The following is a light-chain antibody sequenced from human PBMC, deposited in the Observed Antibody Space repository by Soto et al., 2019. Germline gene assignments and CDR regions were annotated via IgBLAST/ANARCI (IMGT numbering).Light chain of an antibody. V-gene: IGLV1-44*01. CDR3: LSYTSTSGRI. CDR2: TNN. CDR1: SSNIGSNP. Sequence: QSVLTQPPSASGTPGQRVTISCSGSSSNIGSNPVNWYRQHLPGTAPKVLILTNNQRPSGVPDRFSGSKSGTSASLAISGLQSEDEADYYCLSYTSTSGRIFGGGTKLTVL. J-gene: IGLJ2*01.